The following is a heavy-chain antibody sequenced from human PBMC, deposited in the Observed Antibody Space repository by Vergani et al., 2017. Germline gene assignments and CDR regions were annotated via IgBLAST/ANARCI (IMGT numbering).Heavy chain of an antibody. CDR1: GGSISSYY. V-gene: IGHV4-59*01. CDR2: SDYSGST. D-gene: IGHD2-2*01. J-gene: IGHJ5*02. Sequence: QVQLQESGPGLVKPSETLFLTCTVSGGSISSYYWSWLRQPPGKGLEWIGYSDYSGSTNYNPSLKSRVTISVNTSENQFSLKLSSVTAADPAVYYCARGPAVPAARWFDPWGQGTLVTVSS. CDR3: ARGPAVPAARWFDP.